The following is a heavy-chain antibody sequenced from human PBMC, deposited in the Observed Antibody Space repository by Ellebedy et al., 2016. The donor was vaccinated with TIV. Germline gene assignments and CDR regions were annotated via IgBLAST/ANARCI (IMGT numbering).Heavy chain of an antibody. V-gene: IGHV4-39*01. D-gene: IGHD3-10*01. Sequence: MPSETLSLTCTVSGGSISSSHYYRGWIRQPPGKGLEWIGSFYDGGNTYFNPSLKSRVTIAVDTSKHQFSLNLSSVTAANTAVYYCAAPLPTVAFGSADFRDGDYWGRGTLVTVSS. CDR1: GGSISSSHYY. J-gene: IGHJ4*02. CDR3: AAPLPTVAFGSADFRDGDY. CDR2: FYDGGNT.